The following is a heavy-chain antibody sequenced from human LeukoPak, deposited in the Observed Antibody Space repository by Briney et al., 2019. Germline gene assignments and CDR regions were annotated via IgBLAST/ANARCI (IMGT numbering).Heavy chain of an antibody. V-gene: IGHV1-18*01. J-gene: IGHJ6*02. Sequence: ASVKVSCKASGYTFTSYGISWVRQAPGQGLEWMGWISAYNGNTNYAQKLQGRVTMTTDTSTSTAYMELRSLRSDDTAVYYCARGQLLWFGEQQNGMDVWGQGTTVTVSS. CDR1: GYTFTSYG. CDR3: ARGQLLWFGEQQNGMDV. D-gene: IGHD3-10*01. CDR2: ISAYNGNT.